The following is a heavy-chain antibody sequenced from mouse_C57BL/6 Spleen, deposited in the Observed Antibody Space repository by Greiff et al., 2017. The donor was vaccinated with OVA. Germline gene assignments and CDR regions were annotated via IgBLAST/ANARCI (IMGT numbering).Heavy chain of an antibody. CDR2: ISGGGGNT. V-gene: IGHV5-9*01. J-gene: IGHJ3*01. CDR3: ARLPDGPFAD. Sequence: EVQLVEPGGGLVKPGGSLKLSCAASGFTFSSYTMSWVRQTPEQRLEWVATISGGGGNTYYPDSVKGRFTISRDNATNTLYLQMSSLKSEDTALDYCARLPDGPFADWGQGTMVTVSA. D-gene: IGHD2-3*01. CDR1: GFTFSSYT.